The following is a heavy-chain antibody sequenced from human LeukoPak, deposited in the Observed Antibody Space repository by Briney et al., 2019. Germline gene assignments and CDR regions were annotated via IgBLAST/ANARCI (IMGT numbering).Heavy chain of an antibody. D-gene: IGHD2-2*02. CDR3: AKDQYTPNPSRPFDY. CDR1: GFTFSSYT. V-gene: IGHV3-21*04. Sequence: PGGSLRLSCAASGFTFSSYTMNWVRQAPGKGLEWVSSITSSSNYIYYADSVKGRFTISRDNAKNSLYLQMNSLRAEDTAVYYCAKDQYTPNPSRPFDYWGQGTLVTVSS. CDR2: ITSSSNYI. J-gene: IGHJ4*02.